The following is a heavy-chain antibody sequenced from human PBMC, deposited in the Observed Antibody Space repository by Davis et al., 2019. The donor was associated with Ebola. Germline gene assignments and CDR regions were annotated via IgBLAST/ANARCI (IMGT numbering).Heavy chain of an antibody. Sequence: PGGSLTLSCAVYGGSFSGYYWSWIRQPPGKGLEWIGEINHSGSTNYNPSLKSRVTISVDTSKNQFSLKLSSVTAADTAVYYCARAGFRVLVPAASGDYWGQGTLVTVSS. D-gene: IGHD2-2*01. CDR3: ARAGFRVLVPAASGDY. CDR2: INHSGST. V-gene: IGHV4-34*01. J-gene: IGHJ4*02. CDR1: GGSFSGYY.